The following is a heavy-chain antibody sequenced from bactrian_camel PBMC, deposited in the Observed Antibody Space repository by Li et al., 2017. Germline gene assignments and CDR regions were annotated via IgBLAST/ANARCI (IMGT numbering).Heavy chain of an antibody. CDR2: INRGGDST. Sequence: QLVESGGGSVQSGGSLGLSCAVSGYTFSSYCMDWVRQAPGKGLEWVAGINRGGDSTDYADSVKGRFTISRDNAKNTLYLQMNSLKTDDTAVYYCAANWAGWGYWGQGTQVTVS. D-gene: IGHD5*01. J-gene: IGHJ4*01. CDR1: GYTFSSYC. V-gene: IGHV3S1*01. CDR3: AANWAGWGY.